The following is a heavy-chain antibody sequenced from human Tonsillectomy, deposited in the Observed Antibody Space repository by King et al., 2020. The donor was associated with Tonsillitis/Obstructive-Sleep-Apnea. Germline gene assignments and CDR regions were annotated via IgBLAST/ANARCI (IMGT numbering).Heavy chain of an antibody. D-gene: IGHD6-13*01. CDR2: IYYSGGT. CDR3: ARSDSSRWYRNNWFDP. Sequence: VQLQESGPGLVKPSETLSLTCSVSGVSVSSGSYYWSWIRQPPGKGLEWIGYIYYSGGTNYNPSLKGRVTISVDTYENQFPLKLSSVSAADTAVYFCARSDSSRWYRNNWFDPWGQGTLVTVSS. CDR1: GVSVSSGSYY. V-gene: IGHV4-61*01. J-gene: IGHJ5*02.